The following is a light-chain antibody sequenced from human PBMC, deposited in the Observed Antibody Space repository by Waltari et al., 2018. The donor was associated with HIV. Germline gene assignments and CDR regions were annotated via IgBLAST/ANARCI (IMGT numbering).Light chain of an antibody. CDR3: QLFQCCNNWV. J-gene: IGLJ3*02. CDR1: KIGSES. CDR2: HYR. V-gene: IGLV3-21*01. Sequence: SYVLTQPPSVSVAPGQTARITCAGNKIGSESVHWYQQRPGQAPVAVIYHYRDRPSGIPERFSGSNSGNTATLTITRVEAGDEADYYCQLFQCCNNWVFGGGTKLTVL.